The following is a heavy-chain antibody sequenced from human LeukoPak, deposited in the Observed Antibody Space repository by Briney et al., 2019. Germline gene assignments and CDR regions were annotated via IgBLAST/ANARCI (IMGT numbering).Heavy chain of an antibody. Sequence: GGSLRLSCAASGFTFSSYAMSWVRQAPGKGREWVSAFSGCGGSTCYADSVKGRFTISRDNSKNTLYLQMNSLRAEDTAVYYCAKDPYSSGWYFWFDPWGQGTLVTVSS. CDR2: FSGCGGST. V-gene: IGHV3-23*01. CDR3: AKDPYSSGWYFWFDP. CDR1: GFTFSSYA. J-gene: IGHJ5*02. D-gene: IGHD6-19*01.